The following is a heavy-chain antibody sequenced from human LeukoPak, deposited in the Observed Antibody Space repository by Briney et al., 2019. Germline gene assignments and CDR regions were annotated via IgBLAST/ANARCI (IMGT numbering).Heavy chain of an antibody. V-gene: IGHV3-20*04. CDR3: ARAYSSSWGDYYYYMDV. J-gene: IGHJ6*03. D-gene: IGHD6-6*01. CDR1: GFTFSNYG. Sequence: GRSLRLSCTASGFTFSNYGMSWVRQAPGKGLEWVSGINWNGGSTGYADSVKGRFTISRDNAKNSLYLQMNSLRAEDTALYYCARAYSSSWGDYYYYMDVWGKGTTVTVSS. CDR2: INWNGGST.